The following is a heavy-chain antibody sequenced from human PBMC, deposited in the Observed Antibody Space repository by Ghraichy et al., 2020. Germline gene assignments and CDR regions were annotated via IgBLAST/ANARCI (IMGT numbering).Heavy chain of an antibody. CDR3: TTDQRYYYDSMVGMDV. Sequence: GGSLRLSCAASGFTFSNAWMSWVRQAPGKGLEWVGRIKSKTDGGTTDYAAPVKDRFTISRDDSKNTLYLQMNSLKTEDTAVYYCTTDQRYYYDSMVGMDVWGQGTTVTVSS. CDR1: GFTFSNAW. CDR2: IKSKTDGGTT. V-gene: IGHV3-15*01. D-gene: IGHD3-22*01. J-gene: IGHJ6*02.